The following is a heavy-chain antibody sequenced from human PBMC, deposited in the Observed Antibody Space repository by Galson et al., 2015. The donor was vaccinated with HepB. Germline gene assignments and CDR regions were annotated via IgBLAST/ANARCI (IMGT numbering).Heavy chain of an antibody. CDR2: INHSGST. CDR1: GGSFSGYY. D-gene: IGHD4-17*01. J-gene: IGHJ4*02. Sequence: SETPSLTCAVYGGSFSGYYWSWIRQPPGKGLEWIGEINHSGSTNYNPSLKSRVTISVDTSKNQFSLKLSSVTAADTAVYYCARGPAVTTGWDFDYWGQGTLVTVSS. V-gene: IGHV4-34*01. CDR3: ARGPAVTTGWDFDY.